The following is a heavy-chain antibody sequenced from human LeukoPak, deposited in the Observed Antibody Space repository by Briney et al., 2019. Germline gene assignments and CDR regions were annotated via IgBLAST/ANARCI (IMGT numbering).Heavy chain of an antibody. CDR1: GFTFSSYE. CDR3: AKGTYYDILTGYYISEIPYFDY. J-gene: IGHJ4*02. V-gene: IGHV3-23*01. D-gene: IGHD3-9*01. Sequence: PGGSLRLSCAASGFTFSSYEMNWVRQAPGKGLEWVSAISGSGGSTYYADSVKGRFTISRDNSKNTLYLQMNSLRAEDTAVYYCAKGTYYDILTGYYISEIPYFDYWGQGTLVTVSS. CDR2: ISGSGGST.